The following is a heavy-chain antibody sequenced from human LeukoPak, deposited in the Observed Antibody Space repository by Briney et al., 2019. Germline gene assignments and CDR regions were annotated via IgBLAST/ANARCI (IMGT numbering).Heavy chain of an antibody. J-gene: IGHJ3*02. CDR3: ARGLNDRKSGRRFDVFEI. Sequence: SETLSLTCTVSGGSISSSNYYWGWIRQPPGKGLEWIGSIYYSGRTYYNPSLKSRVTISADTSKNQFSLRLRSVTAADTAVYYCARGLNDRKSGRRFDVFEIWGQGTMVTVSS. D-gene: IGHD3-3*01. CDR1: GGSISSSNYY. CDR2: IYYSGRT. V-gene: IGHV4-39*07.